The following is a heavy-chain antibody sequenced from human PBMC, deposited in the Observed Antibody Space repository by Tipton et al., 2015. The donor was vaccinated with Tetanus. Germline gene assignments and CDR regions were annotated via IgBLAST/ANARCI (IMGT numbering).Heavy chain of an antibody. J-gene: IGHJ4*02. Sequence: TLSLTCAVSGGSFRGYSWSWVRQPPGKGLEWIGEINHSGKPTYNPSLKSRVTMSLDTSNHPFSRSLSSVTAADTAVYYCARDINYASDYWGQGTLVTVSS. V-gene: IGHV4-34*01. CDR1: GGSFRGYS. CDR2: INHSGKP. D-gene: IGHD4-11*01. CDR3: ARDINYASDY.